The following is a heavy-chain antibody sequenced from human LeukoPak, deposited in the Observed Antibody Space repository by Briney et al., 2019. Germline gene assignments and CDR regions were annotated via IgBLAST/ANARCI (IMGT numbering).Heavy chain of an antibody. CDR2: IYYSGST. V-gene: IGHV4-39*01. CDR1: GGSISSSYY. Sequence: SETLSLTCTVSGGSISSSYYWGWIRQPPGKGLEWIGSIYYSGSTYYNPSLKSRVTISVDTSKNQFSLKLSSVTAADTAVYYCARQPPFKVVAASFDYWGQGTLVTVSS. J-gene: IGHJ4*02. D-gene: IGHD2-15*01. CDR3: ARQPPFKVVAASFDY.